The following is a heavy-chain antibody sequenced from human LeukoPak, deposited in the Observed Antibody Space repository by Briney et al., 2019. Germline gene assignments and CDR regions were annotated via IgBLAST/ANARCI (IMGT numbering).Heavy chain of an antibody. Sequence: TSETLSLTCTVSGGSINDANHYWGWIRQPPGKGLQCVASIYRATTYYSPSLKSRVTISLDTSKNQISLKLSSVTAADTAVYYCARDWGSLSLSPAFDYWGQGTLVTVSS. CDR1: GGSINDANHY. V-gene: IGHV4-39*07. CDR3: ARDWGSLSLSPAFDY. D-gene: IGHD3-16*01. CDR2: IYRATT. J-gene: IGHJ4*02.